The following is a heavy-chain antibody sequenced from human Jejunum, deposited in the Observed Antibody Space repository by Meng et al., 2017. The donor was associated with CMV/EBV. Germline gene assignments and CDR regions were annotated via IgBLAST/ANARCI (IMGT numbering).Heavy chain of an antibody. CDR2: VYWNDDK. J-gene: IGHJ4*02. CDR1: GFSLSTAGVN. Sequence: FSGFSLSTAGVNVGWIRQPPGKALEWLALVYWNDDKRYTPSLKSRLTITKDSSKNQVVLTMTNMDPVDTATYYCAHGRRDDSWTDFDYWGQGTLVTVSS. CDR3: AHGRRDDSWTDFDY. V-gene: IGHV2-5*01. D-gene: IGHD3-3*01.